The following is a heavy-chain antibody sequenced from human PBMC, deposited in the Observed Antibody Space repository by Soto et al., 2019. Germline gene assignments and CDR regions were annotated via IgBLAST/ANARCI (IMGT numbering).Heavy chain of an antibody. V-gene: IGHV4-61*01. J-gene: IGHJ4*02. CDR1: GGSLSGGSYH. CDR2: IYYTGST. CDR3: ARGNLTAAGSFDY. Sequence: SETLSLTCTLSGGSLSGGSYHWSWIRQSPGKGLEWLAYIYYTGSTNYNPSLQSRVTISLHTSKNQFSLKVSSVTAADTAVYFCARGNLTAAGSFDYWGQGALVTVSS. D-gene: IGHD6-13*01.